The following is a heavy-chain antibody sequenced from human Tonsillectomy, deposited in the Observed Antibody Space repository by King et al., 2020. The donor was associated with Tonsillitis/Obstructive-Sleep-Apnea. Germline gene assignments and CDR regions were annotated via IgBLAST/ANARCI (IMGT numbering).Heavy chain of an antibody. CDR2: TNPNSGGT. Sequence: QLVQSGPEVEKPGASVKVSCKASGYTLIGNYMHWVRQAPGQGLEWMGWTNPNSGGTNYAQTFQGRVTMTRDTSISTAYMELSRLRSDDTAVYYCARDSSGSDFDYWGQGTLVTVSS. CDR3: ARDSSGSDFDY. D-gene: IGHD3-22*01. V-gene: IGHV1-2*02. J-gene: IGHJ4*02. CDR1: GYTLIGNY.